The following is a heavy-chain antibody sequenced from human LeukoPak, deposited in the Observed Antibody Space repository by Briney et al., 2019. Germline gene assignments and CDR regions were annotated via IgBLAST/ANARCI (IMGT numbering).Heavy chain of an antibody. V-gene: IGHV4-4*07. CDR1: GGSITSYY. Sequence: KTGESLSLTCTVSGGSITSYYRSWVRQPAGKGLEWIGHVHSSWTTNYYPSLESRVTMPIDTYRNQCSLKLRSVTAADKAVYYCVREADWFDPWGQGALVTVSS. CDR3: VREADWFDP. D-gene: IGHD2-15*01. CDR2: VHSSWTT. J-gene: IGHJ5*02.